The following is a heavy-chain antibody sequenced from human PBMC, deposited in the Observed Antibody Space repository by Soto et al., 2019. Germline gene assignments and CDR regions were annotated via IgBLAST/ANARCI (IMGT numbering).Heavy chain of an antibody. J-gene: IGHJ6*02. Sequence: VASVKVSCKSSGYKFISRSITWVRQAPGQGLEWMGRISAYNGNTNYAQKLQGRVTMTTDTSTNTAYMELRSLRSDDTAVYYCARGAFCGGASGCRDMDVWGQGTTVTVSS. V-gene: IGHV1-18*01. CDR1: GYKFISRS. D-gene: IGHD2-21*01. CDR3: ARGAFCGGASGCRDMDV. CDR2: ISAYNGNT.